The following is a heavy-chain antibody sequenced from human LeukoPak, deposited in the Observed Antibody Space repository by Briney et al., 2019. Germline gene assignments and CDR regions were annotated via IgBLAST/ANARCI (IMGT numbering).Heavy chain of an antibody. V-gene: IGHV3-21*01. Sequence: GGSLRLSCAASGFTFSSYTMNWVRQAPGKGLEWVSCISSSSSYMYYAESVKGRFTISRDNAENSLYLQMNSLRAEDTAVYYCAKDVSGGHSVYDSWGQGTLVTVSS. CDR1: GFTFSSYT. CDR3: AKDVSGGHSVYDS. J-gene: IGHJ4*02. D-gene: IGHD2-15*01. CDR2: ISSSSSYM.